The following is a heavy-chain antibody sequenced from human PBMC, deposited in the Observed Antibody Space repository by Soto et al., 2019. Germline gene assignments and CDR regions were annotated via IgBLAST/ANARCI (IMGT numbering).Heavy chain of an antibody. CDR1: GFTFSSYA. V-gene: IGHV3-23*01. CDR2: ISGSGDST. J-gene: IGHJ4*02. CDR3: AKEKWEGYYVDY. Sequence: EVHLLESGGGLVQPGGSLRLSCAASGFTFSSYAMSWVRQAPGKGLEWVSTISGSGDSTYYADSVKGRFTISRDNSKNTLYLQMHSLRAEHTAVYYCAKEKWEGYYVDYWGQGTLVTVSS. D-gene: IGHD1-26*01.